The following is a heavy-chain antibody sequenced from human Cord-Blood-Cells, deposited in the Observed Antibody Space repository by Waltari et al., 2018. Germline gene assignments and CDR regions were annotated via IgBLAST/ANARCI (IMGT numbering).Heavy chain of an antibody. D-gene: IGHD5-12*01. V-gene: IGHV1-69*06. Sequence: QVQLVQSGAAVEKPGSSVKVSCNASGGTVSSYAVSWLRPAPGQGLEWMGGIIPIFGTANYAQKFQGRVTITADKSTSTAYMELSSLRSEDTAVYYCARGVSSGYYNFDYWGQGTLVTVSS. CDR1: GGTVSSYA. CDR3: ARGVSSGYYNFDY. CDR2: IIPIFGTA. J-gene: IGHJ4*02.